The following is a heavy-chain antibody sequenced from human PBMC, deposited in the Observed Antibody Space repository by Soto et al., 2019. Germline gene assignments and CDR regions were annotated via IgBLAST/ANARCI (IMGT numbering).Heavy chain of an antibody. CDR2: INPSGGST. CDR1: GYTFTSYY. CDR3: ASVLGYCSSTSCHQGAFDI. Sequence: ASVKVSCKASGYTFTSYYMHWVRQAPGQGLEWMGIINPSGGSTSYAQKFQGRVTMTRDTSTSTVYMELSSLRSEDTAVYYCASVLGYCSSTSCHQGAFDIWGRGTMVTVSS. D-gene: IGHD2-2*01. V-gene: IGHV1-46*03. J-gene: IGHJ3*02.